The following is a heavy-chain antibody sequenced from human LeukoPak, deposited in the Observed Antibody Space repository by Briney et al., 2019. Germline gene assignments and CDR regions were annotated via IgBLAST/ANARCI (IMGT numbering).Heavy chain of an antibody. CDR3: AKTYSDYYYYMDV. Sequence: GRSLRLSCAASGFTFSSYAMHWVRQAPGKGLEWVAFIRYDGSNKYYADSVKGRFTISRDNSKNTLYLQMNSLRAEDTAVYYCAKTYSDYYYYMDVWGKGTTVTVSS. D-gene: IGHD5-12*01. V-gene: IGHV3-30*04. J-gene: IGHJ6*03. CDR1: GFTFSSYA. CDR2: IRYDGSNK.